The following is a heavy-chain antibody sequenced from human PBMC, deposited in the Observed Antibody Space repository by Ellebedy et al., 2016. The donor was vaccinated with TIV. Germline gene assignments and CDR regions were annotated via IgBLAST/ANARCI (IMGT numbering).Heavy chain of an antibody. CDR1: GYTFTGYY. J-gene: IGHJ4*02. V-gene: IGHV1-2*02. Sequence: ASVKVSCKASGYTFTGYYMYWVRQAPGQGLEWMGWINPNSGGTNYAQKFQDRVTMTRDTSISTAYMELSRLRSDDTAVYYCARDYSSSTDFDYWGQGTLVTVSS. D-gene: IGHD6-6*01. CDR3: ARDYSSSTDFDY. CDR2: INPNSGGT.